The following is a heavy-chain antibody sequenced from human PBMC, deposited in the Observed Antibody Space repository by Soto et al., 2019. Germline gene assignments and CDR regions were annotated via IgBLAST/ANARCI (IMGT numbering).Heavy chain of an antibody. D-gene: IGHD4-4*01. CDR2: IYYSGST. V-gene: IGHV4-39*01. CDR3: ARHGITVNPLGNHYYMDV. CDR1: GGSISSSSYY. J-gene: IGHJ6*03. Sequence: SETLSLTCTVSGGSISSSSYYWGWIRQPPGKGLEWIGNIYYSGSTYYNPSLKSRVTISVDTSKNQFSVKLSSVTAADTAVYHCARHGITVNPLGNHYYMDVWGKGTTVTVSS.